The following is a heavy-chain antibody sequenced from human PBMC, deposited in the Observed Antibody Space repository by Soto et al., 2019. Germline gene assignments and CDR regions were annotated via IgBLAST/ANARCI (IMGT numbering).Heavy chain of an antibody. CDR3: ARDMEVAGASSRFDY. D-gene: IGHD6-19*01. CDR2: IIPIFGTA. Sequence: SVKVSCKASGGTFSSYATSWVRQAPGQGLEWMGGIIPIFGTANYAQKFQGRVTITADKSTSTAYMELSSLRSEDTAVYYCARDMEVAGASSRFDYWGQGTLVTVYS. J-gene: IGHJ4*02. V-gene: IGHV1-69*06. CDR1: GGTFSSYA.